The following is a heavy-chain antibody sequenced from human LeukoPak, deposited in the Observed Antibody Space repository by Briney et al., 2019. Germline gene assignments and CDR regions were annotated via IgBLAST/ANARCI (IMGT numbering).Heavy chain of an antibody. CDR2: ISSSSSYI. Sequence: GGSLRLSCAASGFTFSSYSMNWVRQAPGKGLEWVSSISSSSSYIYYADSVKGRFTISRDNAKNSLYLQMNSLRAEDTAVYYCARVTIFGVVIIGFDYWGQGTLVTVSS. CDR1: GFTFSSYS. D-gene: IGHD3-3*01. V-gene: IGHV3-21*01. CDR3: ARVTIFGVVIIGFDY. J-gene: IGHJ4*02.